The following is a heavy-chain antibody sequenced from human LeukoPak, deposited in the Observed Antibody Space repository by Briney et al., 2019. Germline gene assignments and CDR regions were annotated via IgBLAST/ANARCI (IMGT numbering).Heavy chain of an antibody. J-gene: IGHJ4*02. V-gene: IGHV3-23*01. CDR1: GFTFSSYA. CDR2: VSASGGNT. Sequence: GGSLRLSCAASGFTFSSYAMSWVRQAPGKGLEWVSTVSASGGNTFYADSVKGRFTIFRDNSKNTLYLQMNSLRAEDTAVYYCTTSDCEYWGQGTLVTVSS. CDR3: TTSDCEY.